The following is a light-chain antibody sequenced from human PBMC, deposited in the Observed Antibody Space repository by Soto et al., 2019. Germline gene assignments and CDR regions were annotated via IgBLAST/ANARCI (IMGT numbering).Light chain of an antibody. CDR1: QSISSW. CDR3: QQYNSYWT. Sequence: DIQMTQSPSTLSASVGDRVTITCRASQSISSWLAWYRQKPGKAHKLLIYKASTLKSGVQSRFSGSGSGTEFFLAISSLQTDDFATYYCQQYNSYWTFGRGAKVEIK. CDR2: KAS. J-gene: IGKJ1*01. V-gene: IGKV1-5*03.